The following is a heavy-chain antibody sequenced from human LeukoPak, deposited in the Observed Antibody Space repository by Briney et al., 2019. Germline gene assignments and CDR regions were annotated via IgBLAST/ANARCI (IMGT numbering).Heavy chain of an antibody. J-gene: IGHJ4*02. V-gene: IGHV4-38-2*02. CDR2: IHHSGST. CDR1: GYSISSGYY. CDR3: AKDIVAVAGTVPFDY. Sequence: SETLSLTCIVSGYSISSGYYWGWIRQPPGKGLEWIGNIHHSGSTYYNPSLKSRVTISVDTSKNQLSLKLSSVTAADTAVYYCAKDIVAVAGTVPFDYWGQGTLVTVSS. D-gene: IGHD6-19*01.